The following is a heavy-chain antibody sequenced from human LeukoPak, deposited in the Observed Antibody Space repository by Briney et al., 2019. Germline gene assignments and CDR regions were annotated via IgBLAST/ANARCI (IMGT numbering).Heavy chain of an antibody. CDR3: ARAVGSGSFQTYYYYMDV. Sequence: SDTLSLTCTVSGGSISSYYWSWIRQPAGKGLEWIGRIYTSGSTNYNPSLKSRVTMSVDTSKNQFSLKLSSVTAADTAVYYCARAVGSGSFQTYYYYMDVWGKGTTVTISS. V-gene: IGHV4-4*07. CDR2: IYTSGST. D-gene: IGHD3-10*01. J-gene: IGHJ6*03. CDR1: GGSISSYY.